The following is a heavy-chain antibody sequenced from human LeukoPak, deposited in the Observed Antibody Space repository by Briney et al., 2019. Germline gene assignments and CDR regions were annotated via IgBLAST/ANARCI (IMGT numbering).Heavy chain of an antibody. CDR3: AREDSGSYTVYYYYGMDV. J-gene: IGHJ6*02. CDR2: INSDGSTT. CDR1: GFTFSSYW. V-gene: IGHV3-74*01. Sequence: PGGSLRLSCAASGFTFSSYWMHWVRQAPGKGLVWVSRINSDGSTTNYADSVKGRFTISRDNAKNTLYLQMNSLSVEDTAVYYCAREDSGSYTVYYYYGMDVWGQGTTVTVSS. D-gene: IGHD1-26*01.